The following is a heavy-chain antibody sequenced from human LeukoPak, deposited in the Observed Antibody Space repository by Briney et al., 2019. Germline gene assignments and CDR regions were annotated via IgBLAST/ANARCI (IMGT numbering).Heavy chain of an antibody. V-gene: IGHV1-58*02. CDR1: GFTFTSSA. J-gene: IGHJ6*02. CDR2: IVVGSGNT. CDR3: AADPYCSSTSCYEGFYYYYGMDV. D-gene: IGHD2-2*01. Sequence: SVKVSCKASGFTFTSSAMQWVRQARGQRLEWIGWIVVGSGNTNHAQKFQERVTITRDMSTSTAYMELSSLRSEDTAVYYCAADPYCSSTSCYEGFYYYYGMDVWGQGTTATVSS.